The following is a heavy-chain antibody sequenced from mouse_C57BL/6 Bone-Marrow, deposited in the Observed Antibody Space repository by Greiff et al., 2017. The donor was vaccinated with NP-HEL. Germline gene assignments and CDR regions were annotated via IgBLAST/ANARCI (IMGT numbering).Heavy chain of an antibody. CDR3: AREGDYYGSSLDY. D-gene: IGHD1-1*01. CDR1: GYTFTSYW. J-gene: IGHJ2*01. CDR2: IDPSDSYT. V-gene: IGHV1-69*01. Sequence: QVQLQQPGAELVMPGASVKLSCKASGYTFTSYWMHWVKQRPGQGLEWIGEIDPSDSYTNYNQKFKGKSTLTVDKSSSTAYMQLSSLTSEDSVVYYCAREGDYYGSSLDYWGQGTTLTVSS.